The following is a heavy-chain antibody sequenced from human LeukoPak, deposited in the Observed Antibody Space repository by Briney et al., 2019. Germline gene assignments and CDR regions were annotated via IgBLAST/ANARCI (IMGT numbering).Heavy chain of an antibody. CDR3: ARAHTAWELLRGFDY. CDR2: ISSSSSYI. J-gene: IGHJ4*02. CDR1: GFTFSNAW. V-gene: IGHV3-21*01. Sequence: GGSLRLSRAASGFTFSNAWMSWLRQAPGKGLEWVSSISSSSSYIYYADSVKGRFTISRDNAKNSLYLQMNSLRAEDTAVYYCARAHTAWELLRGFDYWGQGTLVTVSS. D-gene: IGHD1-26*01.